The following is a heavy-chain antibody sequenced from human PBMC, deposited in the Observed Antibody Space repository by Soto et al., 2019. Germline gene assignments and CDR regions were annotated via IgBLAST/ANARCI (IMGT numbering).Heavy chain of an antibody. Sequence: QVQLVQSGAEVKKPGSSVKVSCKASGGTFKNYAVTWVRLAPGQGLQWMGGVIPMFGTERYAERFQGRVTITADDSTAXXXXXXXXXXXXXXXXXAXSVSGVXXXXXXWGRXTQV. V-gene: IGHV1-69*01. D-gene: IGHD3-10*01. CDR3: SVSGVXXXXXX. J-gene: IGHJ2*01. CDR2: VIPMFGTE. CDR1: GGTFKNYA.